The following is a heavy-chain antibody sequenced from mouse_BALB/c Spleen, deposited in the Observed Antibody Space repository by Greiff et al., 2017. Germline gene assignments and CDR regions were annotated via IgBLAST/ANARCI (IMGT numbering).Heavy chain of an antibody. Sequence: LVKTGASVKISCKASGYSFTGYYMHWVKQSHGKSLEWIGYISCYNGATSYNQKFKGKATFTVDTSSSTAYMQFNSLTSEDSAVYFCASGGDGNYRYFDVWGAGTTVTVSS. CDR1: GYSFTGYY. CDR2: ISCYNGAT. J-gene: IGHJ1*01. D-gene: IGHD2-1*01. CDR3: ASGGDGNYRYFDV. V-gene: IGHV1S34*01.